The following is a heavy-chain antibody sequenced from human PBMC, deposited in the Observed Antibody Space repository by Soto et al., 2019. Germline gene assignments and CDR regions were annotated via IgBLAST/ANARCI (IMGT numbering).Heavy chain of an antibody. J-gene: IGHJ5*02. D-gene: IGHD3-22*01. Sequence: GGSLRLSCAASGFSFTTYGMSWVRQAPGKGLEWVSDISSTGPYTYLADSVKGRFTISRDNSKNTLYLQMNSLRVDDTAVYFCTKSWLFEKNWFDPWGQGTLVTVST. CDR2: ISSTGPYT. V-gene: IGHV3-23*01. CDR3: TKSWLFEKNWFDP. CDR1: GFSFTTYG.